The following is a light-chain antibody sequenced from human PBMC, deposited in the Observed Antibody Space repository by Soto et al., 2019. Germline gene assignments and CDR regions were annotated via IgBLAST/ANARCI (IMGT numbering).Light chain of an antibody. J-gene: IGKJ1*01. CDR2: DAS. CDR3: QQYGSSHRA. Sequence: MVLTQSPRTLSLSPGERATHSCRASQSVSSSYLAWYQQKPGQAPRLLIYDASNRATGIPDRFSGSGSGTDFTLTISRLEPEDFAVYYCQQYGSSHRAFGQGTKV. CDR1: QSVSSSY. V-gene: IGKV3-20*01.